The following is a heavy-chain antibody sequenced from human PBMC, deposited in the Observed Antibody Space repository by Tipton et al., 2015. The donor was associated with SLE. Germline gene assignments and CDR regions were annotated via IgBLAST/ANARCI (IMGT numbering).Heavy chain of an antibody. CDR2: IHHSGST. CDR3: ARNTLVQGVIPYYFDY. V-gene: IGHV4-59*12. D-gene: IGHD3-10*01. CDR1: GGSISSYY. J-gene: IGHJ4*02. Sequence: TLSLTCTVSGGSISSYYWSWIRQPPGKGLEWIGYIHHSGSTNYNPSLQSRVTISRDPSKNQLSLSLSSAAAADTAVYYCARNTLVQGVIPYYFDYWGRGTLVTVSS.